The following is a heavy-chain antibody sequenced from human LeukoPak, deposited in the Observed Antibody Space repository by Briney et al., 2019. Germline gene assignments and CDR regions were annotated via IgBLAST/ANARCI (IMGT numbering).Heavy chain of an antibody. Sequence: SETLSLTCTVSGGSISSYYWSWIRQPPGKGLEWIGRIYTSGSTNYNPSLKSRVTISVDTSKNQFSLKLSSVTAADTAVYYCARVGHYYDSSGYYVNWFDPWGQGTLVTVSS. D-gene: IGHD3-22*01. CDR3: ARVGHYYDSSGYYVNWFDP. J-gene: IGHJ5*02. CDR1: GGSISSYY. V-gene: IGHV4-4*08. CDR2: IYTSGST.